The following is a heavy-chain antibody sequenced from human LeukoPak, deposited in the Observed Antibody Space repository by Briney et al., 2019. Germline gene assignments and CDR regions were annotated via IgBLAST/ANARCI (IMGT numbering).Heavy chain of an antibody. J-gene: IGHJ4*02. V-gene: IGHV3-23*01. CDR1: GFTFSSYA. CDR3: AKVSPTMIVVVIDPYFDY. D-gene: IGHD3-22*01. Sequence: PGGSLRLSCAASGFTFSSYAMSWVRQAPGKGLEWVSAISGSGGSTYYADSVKGRFTISRDNSKNTLYLQMNSLRAEDTAVYYCAKVSPTMIVVVIDPYFDYWGQGTLVTVSS. CDR2: ISGSGGST.